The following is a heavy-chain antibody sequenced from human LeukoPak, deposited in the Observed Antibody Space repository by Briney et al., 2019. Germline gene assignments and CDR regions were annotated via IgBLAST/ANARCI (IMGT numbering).Heavy chain of an antibody. D-gene: IGHD4-23*01. J-gene: IGHJ5*02. V-gene: IGHV3-33*06. Sequence: GGSLRLSCAASGFTFSSYGMHWVRQAPGKGLEWVAVIWYDGSNKYYADSVKGRFTTSRDNSKNTLYLQMNSLRAEDTAVYYCAKDRYGGNSNWFDPWGQGTLVTVSS. CDR3: AKDRYGGNSNWFDP. CDR2: IWYDGSNK. CDR1: GFTFSSYG.